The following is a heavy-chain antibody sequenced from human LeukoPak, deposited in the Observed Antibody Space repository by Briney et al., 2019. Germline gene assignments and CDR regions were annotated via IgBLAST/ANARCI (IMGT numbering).Heavy chain of an antibody. Sequence: SETLSLTCTVSGGSISSGSYYWSWIRQPAGKGLEWIGRIYTSGSTNYNPSLKSRVTISVDTSKNQFSLKLSSVTAEDTAVYYCARVSLDFWSGYPHYFDYWGQGTLVTVSS. CDR2: IYTSGST. V-gene: IGHV4-61*02. D-gene: IGHD3-3*01. CDR1: GGSISSGSYY. J-gene: IGHJ4*02. CDR3: ARVSLDFWSGYPHYFDY.